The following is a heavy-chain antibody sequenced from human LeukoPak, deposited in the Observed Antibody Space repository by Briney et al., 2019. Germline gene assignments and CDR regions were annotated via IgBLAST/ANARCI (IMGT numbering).Heavy chain of an antibody. CDR1: GFTFSSYG. J-gene: IGHJ4*02. CDR3: ARGGSTSSWFWND. CDR2: IRYDGSNK. D-gene: IGHD6-13*01. V-gene: IGHV3-30*02. Sequence: GGSLRLSCAASGFTFSSYGMHWVRQAPGKGLEWVAFIRYDGSNKYYADSVKGRFTISRDNSKNTLYLQMNSLRAEDSAFYYCARGGSTSSWFWNDWGRGTLVTVSS.